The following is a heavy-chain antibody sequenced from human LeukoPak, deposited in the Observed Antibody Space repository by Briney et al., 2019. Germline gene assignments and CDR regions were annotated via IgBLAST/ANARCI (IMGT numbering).Heavy chain of an antibody. CDR1: GFTFSSYA. J-gene: IGHJ3*02. CDR2: ISGSGGST. D-gene: IGHD3-22*01. Sequence: GGSLRLSCAASGFTFSSYAMSWVRQAPGKGLEWVSAISGSGGSTYYADSVKGRFTISRDNSKNTLYLQMNSLRAEDTAVYYCAKDSYYDSSGYPFDAFDIWGQGTMVTVSS. V-gene: IGHV3-23*01. CDR3: AKDSYYDSSGYPFDAFDI.